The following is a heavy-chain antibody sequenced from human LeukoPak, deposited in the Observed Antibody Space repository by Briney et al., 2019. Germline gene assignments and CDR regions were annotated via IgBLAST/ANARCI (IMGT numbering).Heavy chain of an antibody. J-gene: IGHJ6*02. Sequence: ASETLSLTCTVSGGSISSYYWSWIRQPPGKGLEWIGYIYYSGGTNYNPSLKSRVTISVDTSKNQFSLKLSSVTAADTAVYYCARGVYHYYGMDVWGQGTTVTVSS. CDR3: ARGVYHYYGMDV. CDR2: IYYSGGT. V-gene: IGHV4-59*12. CDR1: GGSISSYY.